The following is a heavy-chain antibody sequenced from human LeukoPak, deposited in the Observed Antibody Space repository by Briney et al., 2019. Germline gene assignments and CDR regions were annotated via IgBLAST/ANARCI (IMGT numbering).Heavy chain of an antibody. Sequence: SETLSLTCAVYGGSFSGYYWSWIRQPQGKGLEWIGEINHSGRTNYIPSLKSRVTISVDTSKNQFSLKLSSVTAADTAVYYCARAIRSNIVVVVAATPGGYYFDYWGQGTLVTVSS. D-gene: IGHD2-15*01. CDR3: ARAIRSNIVVVVAATPGGYYFDY. J-gene: IGHJ4*02. CDR1: GGSFSGYY. CDR2: INHSGRT. V-gene: IGHV4-34*01.